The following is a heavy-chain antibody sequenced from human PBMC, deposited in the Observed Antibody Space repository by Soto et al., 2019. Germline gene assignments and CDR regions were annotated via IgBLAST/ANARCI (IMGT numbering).Heavy chain of an antibody. D-gene: IGHD3-9*01. CDR3: AKDYGYFDGEYYFDY. Sequence: GGSLRLSCAASGFTFSSYGMHWVRQAPGKGLEWVAVISYDGSNKYYADSVKGRFTISRDNSKNTLYLQMNSLRAEDTAVYYCAKDYGYFDGEYYFDYWGQGTLVTVS. CDR2: ISYDGSNK. CDR1: GFTFSSYG. J-gene: IGHJ4*02. V-gene: IGHV3-30*18.